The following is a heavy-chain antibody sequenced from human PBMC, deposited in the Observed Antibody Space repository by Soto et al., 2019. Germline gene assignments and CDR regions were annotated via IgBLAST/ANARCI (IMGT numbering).Heavy chain of an antibody. D-gene: IGHD6-13*01. J-gene: IGHJ4*02. Sequence: SETLSLTCTVRGSSIRSSSYYWGWIRQPPGKGLEWIGSIYYSGSTYYNPSLKSRVTISVDTSKNQFSLKLSSVTAADTAVYYCARHRGIAAAGVDYWGQGTLVTVS. V-gene: IGHV4-39*01. CDR2: IYYSGST. CDR1: GSSIRSSSYY. CDR3: ARHRGIAAAGVDY.